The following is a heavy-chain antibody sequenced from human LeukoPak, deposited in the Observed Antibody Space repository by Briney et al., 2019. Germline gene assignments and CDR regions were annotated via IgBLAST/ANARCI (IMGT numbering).Heavy chain of an antibody. CDR3: ATDLYCSSTSCYRRFDY. CDR2: IRYDGSNK. CDR1: GFTFSIYG. J-gene: IGHJ4*02. D-gene: IGHD2-2*01. V-gene: IGHV3-30*02. Sequence: GGSLRLSCAASGFTFSIYGMHWVRQAPGKGLEWVAFIRYDGSNKYYADSVKGRFTISRDNSKNTLYLQMNSLRAEDTAVYYCATDLYCSSTSCYRRFDYWGQGTLVTVSS.